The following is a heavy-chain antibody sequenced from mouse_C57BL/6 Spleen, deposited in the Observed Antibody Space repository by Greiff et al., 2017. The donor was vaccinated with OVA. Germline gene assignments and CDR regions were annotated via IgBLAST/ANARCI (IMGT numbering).Heavy chain of an antibody. CDR3: ARPSSFYYAMDY. Sequence: VKLQQPGAELVRPGSSVKLSCKASGYTFTSYWMHWVKQRPIQGLEWIGNIDPSDSETHYNQKFKDKATLTVDKSSSTAYMQLSSLTSEDSAVYYCARPSSFYYAMDYWGQGTSVTVSS. V-gene: IGHV1-52*01. J-gene: IGHJ4*01. CDR1: GYTFTSYW. CDR2: IDPSDSET.